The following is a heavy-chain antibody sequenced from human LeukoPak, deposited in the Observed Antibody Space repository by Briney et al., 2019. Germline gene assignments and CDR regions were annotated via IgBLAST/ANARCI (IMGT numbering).Heavy chain of an antibody. J-gene: IGHJ3*02. D-gene: IGHD3-22*01. CDR3: AKDWGTMIVVVITPGAFDI. V-gene: IGHV3-23*01. Sequence: GGSLRLSCAASGFTFSSYAMSWVRQAPGKGLEWVSAISGSGGSTYYADSVKGRFTIYRDNSKNTLYLQMNSLRAEDTAVYYCAKDWGTMIVVVITPGAFDIWGQGTMVTVSS. CDR2: ISGSGGST. CDR1: GFTFSSYA.